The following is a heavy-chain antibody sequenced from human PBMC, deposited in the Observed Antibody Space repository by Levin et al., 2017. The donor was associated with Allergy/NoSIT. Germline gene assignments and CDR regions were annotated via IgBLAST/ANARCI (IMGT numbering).Heavy chain of an antibody. CDR3: ARTYYHYGMDV. CDR2: ISNDGSNK. CDR1: GFTLRSYG. Sequence: GESLKISCAASGFTLRSYGMHWVRQAPGKGLEWVAFISNDGSNKYYTDSVKGRFTISRDSSKNTLYLQMNSLRAEDTAVYYCARTYYHYGMDVWGQGTTVTVSS. J-gene: IGHJ6*02. V-gene: IGHV3-30*03.